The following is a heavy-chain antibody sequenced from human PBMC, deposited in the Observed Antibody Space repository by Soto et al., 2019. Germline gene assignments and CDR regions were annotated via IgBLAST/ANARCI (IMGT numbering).Heavy chain of an antibody. Sequence: GGSLRLSCAASGFTFSSYGMHWVRQAPGKGLEWVAVISYDGSNKYYADSVKGRFTISRDNSKNTLYPQMNSLRAEDTAVYYCAKNKIRYSRPAGRSYHYHGMGGWGQGTTVTVSS. J-gene: IGHJ6*02. CDR3: AKNKIRYSRPAGRSYHYHGMGG. V-gene: IGHV3-30*18. CDR2: ISYDGSNK. D-gene: IGHD6-13*01. CDR1: GFTFSSYG.